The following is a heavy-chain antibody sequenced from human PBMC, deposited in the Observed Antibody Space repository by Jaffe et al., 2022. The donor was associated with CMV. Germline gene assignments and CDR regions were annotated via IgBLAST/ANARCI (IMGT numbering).Heavy chain of an antibody. CDR3: ARGVTNFLYYFDF. Sequence: QVQLEESGPGLVKPSQTLSLTCTVSGVSISSGNNYWSWIRQHPGKGLEWIGYIYYSGSTYSNPSLKSRVTISVDTSKNQFSLKLSSVTAADTAVYYCARGVTNFLYYFDFWGRGTLVTVSS. CDR2: IYYSGST. CDR1: GVSISSGNNY. D-gene: IGHD2-21*02. V-gene: IGHV4-31*03. J-gene: IGHJ4*02.